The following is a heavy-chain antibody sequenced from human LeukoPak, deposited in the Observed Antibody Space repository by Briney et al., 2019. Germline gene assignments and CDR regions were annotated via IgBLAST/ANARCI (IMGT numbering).Heavy chain of an antibody. CDR2: VSNTERTT. CDR1: GFTFSSYS. V-gene: IGHV3-48*04. J-gene: IGHJ6*02. CDR3: ARDSFHYYGMDV. Sequence: GGSLRLSCAASGFTFSSYSMNWVRQAPGKGLEWVSYVSNTERTTRYADSVKGRFTISRDNAKNSLYLQMNSLRAEDTAVYYCARDSFHYYGMDVWGQGTTVTVSS.